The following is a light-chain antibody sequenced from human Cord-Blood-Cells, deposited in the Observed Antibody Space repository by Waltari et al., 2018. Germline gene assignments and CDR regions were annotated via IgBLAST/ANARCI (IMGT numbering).Light chain of an antibody. Sequence: EIQMTQSPSSLSASVGDRVTITCQARQDISNYLNWYQQKPGKAPKLLIYDASNLETGVPSRFSGSGSGTDFTFTISSLQPEDIATYYCQQYDNRPPNTFGQGTKLEIK. V-gene: IGKV1-33*01. J-gene: IGKJ2*01. CDR2: DAS. CDR1: QDISNY. CDR3: QQYDNRPPNT.